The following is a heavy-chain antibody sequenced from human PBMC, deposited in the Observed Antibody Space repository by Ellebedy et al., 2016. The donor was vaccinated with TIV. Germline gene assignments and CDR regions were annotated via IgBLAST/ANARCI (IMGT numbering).Heavy chain of an antibody. CDR3: AKDQNGQRDDYNYGVAY. CDR1: GFTFSDYG. CDR2: ISYHGTYK. J-gene: IGHJ4*02. V-gene: IGHV3-30*18. D-gene: IGHD5-24*01. Sequence: PGGSLRLSCADSGFTFSDYGMHWVRQTPGKGLEWVAAISYHGTYKYYADSVKGRFSISRDNSRNTLYLQMDSLRPEDTAVYYCAKDQNGQRDDYNYGVAYWGQGTLVTVSS.